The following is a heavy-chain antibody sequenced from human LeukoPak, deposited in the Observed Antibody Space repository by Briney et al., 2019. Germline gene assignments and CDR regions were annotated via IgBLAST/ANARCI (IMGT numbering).Heavy chain of an antibody. D-gene: IGHD3-16*02. Sequence: GGSLRLSCAASGFTFSSYAMSWVRQAPGKGLEWVSAISGSGGSTYYADSVKGRFTISRDNSKNTLYLQMNSLRAEDTAVYYCAKDLSVQSRYYDYVWGSYRPVLDYWGQGTLVTVSS. CDR3: AKDLSVQSRYYDYVWGSYRPVLDY. J-gene: IGHJ4*02. CDR2: ISGSGGST. V-gene: IGHV3-23*01. CDR1: GFTFSSYA.